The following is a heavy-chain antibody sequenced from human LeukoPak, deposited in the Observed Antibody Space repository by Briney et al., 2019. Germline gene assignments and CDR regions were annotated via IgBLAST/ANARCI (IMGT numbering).Heavy chain of an antibody. Sequence: ASVMVSCKASGYTFTSYGISWVRQAPGQGLEWMGWISAYNGNTNYAQKLQGRVTMTTDTSTSTAYMELRSLRSDDTAVYYCARVVLVHDAFDIWGQGTMVTVSS. CDR1: GYTFTSYG. CDR2: ISAYNGNT. V-gene: IGHV1-18*01. CDR3: ARVVLVHDAFDI. J-gene: IGHJ3*02. D-gene: IGHD6-13*01.